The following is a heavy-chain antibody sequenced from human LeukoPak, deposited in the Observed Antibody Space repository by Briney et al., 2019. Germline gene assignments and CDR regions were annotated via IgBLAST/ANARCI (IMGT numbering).Heavy chain of an antibody. Sequence: GESLKISCKGSGYSFTSYWIGWVRQMPGKGLEWMGIIYPDDSDTRYSPSFQGQVSISADKSISTAYLQWSSLKASDTAMYYCARGGPYSGYGPRAFDIWGQGTVVTVYS. CDR3: ARGGPYSGYGPRAFDI. V-gene: IGHV5-51*01. CDR2: IYPDDSDT. D-gene: IGHD5-12*01. CDR1: GYSFTSYW. J-gene: IGHJ3*02.